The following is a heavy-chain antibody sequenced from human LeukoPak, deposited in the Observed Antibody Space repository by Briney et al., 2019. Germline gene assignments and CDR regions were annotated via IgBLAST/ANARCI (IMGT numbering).Heavy chain of an antibody. Sequence: PGGSLRLSCAASGFTVSSNHMSWVRQAPGKGLEWVSVIYSGGSTYYADSVKGRFTISRDNSKNTLYLQMNSLRAEDTAVYYCARDKGAGYYPSYYFDYWGQGTLVTVSS. CDR2: IYSGGST. J-gene: IGHJ4*02. CDR1: GFTVSSNH. D-gene: IGHD3-22*01. V-gene: IGHV3-66*01. CDR3: ARDKGAGYYPSYYFDY.